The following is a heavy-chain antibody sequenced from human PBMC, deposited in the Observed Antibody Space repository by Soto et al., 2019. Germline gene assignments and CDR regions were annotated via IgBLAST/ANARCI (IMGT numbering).Heavy chain of an antibody. Sequence: EVQLVESGGGLVQPGRSLRLSCAASGFTFDDYAMHWVRQAPGKGLEWDSGISWNSGSIGYADSVKGRFTISRDNAKNSLYLQMNSLRAEDTALYYCAKDIGGWYNWYFDLWGRGTLVTVSS. V-gene: IGHV3-9*01. J-gene: IGHJ2*01. CDR3: AKDIGGWYNWYFDL. CDR2: ISWNSGSI. CDR1: GFTFDDYA. D-gene: IGHD6-19*01.